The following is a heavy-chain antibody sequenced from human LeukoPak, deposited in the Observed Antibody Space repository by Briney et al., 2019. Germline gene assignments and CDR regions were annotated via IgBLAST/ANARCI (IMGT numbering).Heavy chain of an antibody. CDR2: INHSGST. V-gene: IGHV4-34*01. CDR3: ARAPLAIVPAAHSDY. Sequence: PSETLSLTCAVYGGSFSGYYWSWIRQPPGKGLEWIGEINHSGSTNYNPSLKSRVTISVDTSKNQFSLKLSSVTAADTAVYYCARAPLAIVPAAHSDYWGQGTLVTVSS. D-gene: IGHD2-2*01. CDR1: GGSFSGYY. J-gene: IGHJ4*02.